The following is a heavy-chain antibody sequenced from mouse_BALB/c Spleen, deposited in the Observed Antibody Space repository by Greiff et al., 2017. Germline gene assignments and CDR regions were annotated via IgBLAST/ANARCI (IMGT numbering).Heavy chain of an antibody. CDR2: ISSGGST. V-gene: IGHV5-6-5*01. CDR3: ARGTMITTYYYAMDY. J-gene: IGHJ4*01. D-gene: IGHD2-4*01. CDR1: GFTFSSYA. Sequence: DVKLVESGGGLVKPGGSLKLSCAASGFTFSSYAMSWVRQTPEKRLEWVASISSGGSTYYPDSVKGRFTISRDNARNILYLQMSSLRSEDTAMYYCARGTMITTYYYAMDYWGQGTSVTVSS.